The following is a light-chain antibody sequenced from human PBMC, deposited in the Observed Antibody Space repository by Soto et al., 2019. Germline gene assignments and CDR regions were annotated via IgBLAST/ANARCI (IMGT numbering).Light chain of an antibody. CDR2: DAS. J-gene: IGKJ5*01. CDR1: QSVSSY. V-gene: IGKV3-11*01. CDR3: QQRRNWPSIT. Sequence: EIVLTQSPATLSLSPGERATLSCRASQSVSSYLAWYQQKPGQAPRLLIYDASNRATGIPARFSGSGSGTDFTLTNSSLEPEDFAVYYCQQRRNWPSITFGQGTRLEIK.